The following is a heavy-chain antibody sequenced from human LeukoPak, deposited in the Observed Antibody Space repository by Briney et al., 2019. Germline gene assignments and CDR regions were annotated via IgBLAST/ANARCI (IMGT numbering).Heavy chain of an antibody. Sequence: GPTLVNPTQTLTLTCTFSGFSLSTSGVGVGWIRQPPGKALEWLALIYWDDDKNYSPSLKSRLTITKATSKNQVVLIMTNMDPVDTATYYCAHIRYSDYCVDYWGQGTLVTVSS. J-gene: IGHJ4*02. CDR1: GFSLSTSGVG. CDR3: AHIRYSDYCVDY. CDR2: IYWDDDK. V-gene: IGHV2-5*02. D-gene: IGHD1-26*01.